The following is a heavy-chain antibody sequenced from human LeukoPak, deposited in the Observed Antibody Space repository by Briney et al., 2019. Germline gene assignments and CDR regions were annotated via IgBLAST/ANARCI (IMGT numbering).Heavy chain of an antibody. D-gene: IGHD1-26*01. Sequence: PSETLSLTCTVSGGSISSYYWSWIRQPPGKGLEWIGEINHSGSTNYNPSLKSRVTISVDTSKNQFSLKLSSVTAADTAVYYCASSRTRIVGAKGWFDPWGQGTLVTVSS. V-gene: IGHV4-34*01. CDR2: INHSGST. CDR1: GGSISSYY. J-gene: IGHJ5*02. CDR3: ASSRTRIVGAKGWFDP.